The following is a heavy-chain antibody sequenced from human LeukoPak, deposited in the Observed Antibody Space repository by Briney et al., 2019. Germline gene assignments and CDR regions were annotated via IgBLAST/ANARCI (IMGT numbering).Heavy chain of an antibody. CDR3: ARESTTVRNFDY. J-gene: IGHJ4*02. CDR1: GFTVSSNY. CDR2: IYSGGST. D-gene: IGHD4-17*01. Sequence: PGGSLRLSCAASGFTVSSNYMSWVRQAPGKGLEWVSVIYSGGSTYYADSVKGRFTISRDNSKNTLYLQMNSLRAEDTAVYYCARESTTVRNFDYWGQGTLVTVSS. V-gene: IGHV3-53*01.